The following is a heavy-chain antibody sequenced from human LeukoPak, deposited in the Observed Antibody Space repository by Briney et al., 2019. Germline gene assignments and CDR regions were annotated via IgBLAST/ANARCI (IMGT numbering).Heavy chain of an antibody. CDR3: ARGRGSGHKENWFDP. CDR2: MNPNSGNT. J-gene: IGHJ5*02. D-gene: IGHD6-19*01. V-gene: IGHV1-8*01. Sequence: ASVKVSCKAAGYTFTTDDINWARQATGQGLEWLGWMNPNSGNTGYTQKFQGRVTMTRNTSISTAYMELSSLRSEDTAVYYCARGRGSGHKENWFDPWGQGTLVTVSS. CDR1: GYTFTTDD.